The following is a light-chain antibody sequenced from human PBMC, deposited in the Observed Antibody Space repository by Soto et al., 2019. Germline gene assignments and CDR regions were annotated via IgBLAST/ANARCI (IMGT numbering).Light chain of an antibody. CDR2: KAS. CDR3: QHYNSYSRT. CDR1: DNIGPW. V-gene: IGKV1-5*03. J-gene: IGKJ1*01. Sequence: DIQMTQSPSTLSASIGDRVAITCRASDNIGPWVAWYQQKPGKAPKLLIYKASTLETGAPSRFAGSGSGTGFTLTITRLQPDDFAPYYCQHYNSYSRTFGQGTKVEV.